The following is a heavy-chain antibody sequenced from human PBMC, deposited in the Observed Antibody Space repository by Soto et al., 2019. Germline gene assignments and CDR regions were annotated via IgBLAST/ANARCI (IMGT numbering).Heavy chain of an antibody. CDR3: AMTETTLYNWFDP. CDR1: GGSISGYY. D-gene: IGHD3-16*01. CDR2: IYYSGTT. Sequence: QVQLQESGPGLVKPSETLSLTCTVSGGSISGYYWSWIRQSPGKGLEWIGHIYYSGTTKYNPSLKSRVTMSVDTSKKQFSLRLNSVTAADTAVYCCAMTETTLYNWFDPWGQGTLVTVSS. V-gene: IGHV4-59*12. J-gene: IGHJ5*02.